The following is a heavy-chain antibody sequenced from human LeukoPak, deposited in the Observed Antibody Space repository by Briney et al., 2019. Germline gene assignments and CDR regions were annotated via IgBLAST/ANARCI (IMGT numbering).Heavy chain of an antibody. CDR2: IYHSRST. CDR3: ARGVSGSYYAFDI. Sequence: PSGTLSLTCSVSGGSISSSNWGSWVRQPPGKGLEWIGEIYHSRSTNYNSSLKSRVTISVDKSKNQFSLKLSSVTAADTAVYYCARGVSGSYYAFDIWGQGTMVTVSS. V-gene: IGHV4-4*02. CDR1: GGSISSSNW. D-gene: IGHD1-26*01. J-gene: IGHJ3*02.